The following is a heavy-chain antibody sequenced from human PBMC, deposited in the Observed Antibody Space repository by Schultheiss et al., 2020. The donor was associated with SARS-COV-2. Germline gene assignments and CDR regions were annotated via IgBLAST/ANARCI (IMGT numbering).Heavy chain of an antibody. Sequence: SQTLSLTCTVSGGSVSSGSYYWSWIRQPPGKGLEWIGEINHNGSTKYNPSLESRVAISLDTAKNQFSLKLTSVTAADTSLYYCARSFQLILPQASWFDPWGQGTLVTVSS. CDR1: GGSVSSGSYY. J-gene: IGHJ5*02. D-gene: IGHD3/OR15-3a*01. CDR2: INHNGST. V-gene: IGHV4-61*01. CDR3: ARSFQLILPQASWFDP.